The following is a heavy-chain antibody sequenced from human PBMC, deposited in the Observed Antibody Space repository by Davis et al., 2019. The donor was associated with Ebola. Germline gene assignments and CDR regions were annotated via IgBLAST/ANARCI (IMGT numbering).Heavy chain of an antibody. J-gene: IGHJ6*02. CDR3: ARRIIGDSRGGVDV. Sequence: PGGSLRLSCAASKFNFNVHGMYWFRQSPGKSLEWLSYIGASNEGINYAGSVKDRFTVSRDNAKDSLYLDMNSLRDEDTAVYYCARRIIGDSRGGVDVWGQGTTVTVS. D-gene: IGHD4-17*01. CDR1: KFNFNVHG. V-gene: IGHV3-48*02. CDR2: IGASNEGI.